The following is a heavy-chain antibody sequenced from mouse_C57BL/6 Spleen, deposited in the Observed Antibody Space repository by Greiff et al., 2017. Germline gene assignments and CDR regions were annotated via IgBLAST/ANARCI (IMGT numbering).Heavy chain of an antibody. D-gene: IGHD2-2*01. CDR3: ARTSTMVTTRDYFDY. J-gene: IGHJ2*01. CDR1: GYTFTSYW. Sequence: VQLQQPGAELVKPGASVKLSCKASGYTFTSYWMHWVKQRPGQGLEWIGMIHPNSGSTNYNEKFKSKATLTVDKSSSTAYMQLSSLTSEDSAVYYWARTSTMVTTRDYFDYWGQGTTLTVSS. CDR2: IHPNSGST. V-gene: IGHV1-64*01.